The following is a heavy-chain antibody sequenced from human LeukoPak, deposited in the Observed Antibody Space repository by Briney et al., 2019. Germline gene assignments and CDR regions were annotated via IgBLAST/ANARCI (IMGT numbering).Heavy chain of an antibody. CDR2: ISGSGGST. CDR3: AKTLYYYDSSEDYYDY. V-gene: IGHV3-23*01. CDR1: GFTFSSYA. D-gene: IGHD3-22*01. Sequence: GGSLRLSCVASGFTFSSYAMSWVRQAPGKGLEWVSAISGSGGSTYYADSVKGRFTISRDNSKNTLYLQMNSLRAEDTAIYYCAKTLYYYDSSEDYYDYWGQGTLVTVSS. J-gene: IGHJ4*02.